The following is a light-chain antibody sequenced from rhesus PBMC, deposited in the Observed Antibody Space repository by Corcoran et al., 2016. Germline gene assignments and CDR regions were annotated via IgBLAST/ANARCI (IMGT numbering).Light chain of an antibody. J-gene: IGKJ2*01. V-gene: IGKV1-22*01. CDR3: QQYSSSPYS. Sequence: DIQMTQSPSSLSASVGDTVTITCRASQSISSWLAWYQQKPGKAPKLLIYKASNLQSGVPSRFSGSGSGTDFNLTISSLQSEDFATYYCQQYSSSPYSFGQGTKVEIK. CDR2: KAS. CDR1: QSISSW.